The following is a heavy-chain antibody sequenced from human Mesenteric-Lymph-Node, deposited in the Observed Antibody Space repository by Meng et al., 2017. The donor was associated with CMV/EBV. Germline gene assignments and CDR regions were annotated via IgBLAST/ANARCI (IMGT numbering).Heavy chain of an antibody. CDR3: ARGGDFVFDY. CDR2: ISSHSSTI. V-gene: IGHV3-48*03. D-gene: IGHD2-21*02. J-gene: IGHJ4*02. CDR1: GFTVSSNE. Sequence: GESLKISCAASGFTVSSNEMSWVRQAPGKGLDWVSYISSHSSTIYYADSVKGRFTISRDNANKSLYLQMKSLRVEDTAVYYCARGGDFVFDYWGQGTLVTVSS.